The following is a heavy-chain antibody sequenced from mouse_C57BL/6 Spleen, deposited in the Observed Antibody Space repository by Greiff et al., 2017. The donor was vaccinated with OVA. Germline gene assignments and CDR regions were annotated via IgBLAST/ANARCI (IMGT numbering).Heavy chain of an antibody. V-gene: IGHV1-64*01. Sequence: QVQLQQSGAELVKPGASVKLSCKASGYTFTSYWMHWVKQRPGQGLEWIGMIHPNSGSTNYNEKFKSKATLTVDKSSSTAYMQLSSLTSEDSAVYYCARRSEYYAMDYWGQGTSVTVSS. CDR1: GYTFTSYW. J-gene: IGHJ4*01. CDR2: IHPNSGST. CDR3: ARRSEYYAMDY.